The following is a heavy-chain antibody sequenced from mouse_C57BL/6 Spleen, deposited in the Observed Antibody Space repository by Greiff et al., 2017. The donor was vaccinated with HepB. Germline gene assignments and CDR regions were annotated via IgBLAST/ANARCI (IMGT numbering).Heavy chain of an antibody. D-gene: IGHD4-1*01. CDR3: ARDQNWAGGYFDV. V-gene: IGHV5-4*01. Sequence: EVKVEESGGGLVKPGGSLKLSCAASGFTFSSYAMSWVRQTPEKRLEWVATISDGGSYTYYPDNVKGRFTISRDNAKNNLYLQMSHLKSEDTAMYYCARDQNWAGGYFDVWGTGTTVTVSS. J-gene: IGHJ1*03. CDR1: GFTFSSYA. CDR2: ISDGGSYT.